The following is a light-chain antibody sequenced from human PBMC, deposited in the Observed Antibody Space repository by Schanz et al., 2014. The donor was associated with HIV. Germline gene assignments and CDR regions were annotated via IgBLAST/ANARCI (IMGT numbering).Light chain of an antibody. CDR1: QAFGTY. CDR2: ATS. J-gene: IGKJ2*01. V-gene: IGKV1-9*01. CDR3: QQYNSYPYT. Sequence: DIQLTQSPSFLSASVGDRVTITCRASQAFGTYLAWYQQKPGEAPNLLIYATSTLQNGVPSRFSGRGSGTSFTLTISSLQPDDFATYYCQQYNSYPYTFGQGTKLEIK.